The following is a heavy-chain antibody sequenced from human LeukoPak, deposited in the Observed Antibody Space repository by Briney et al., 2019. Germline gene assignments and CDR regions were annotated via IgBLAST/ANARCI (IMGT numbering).Heavy chain of an antibody. D-gene: IGHD3-10*01. V-gene: IGHV3-74*01. CDR3: AREFEGQEAGAYGSGSYDVFDI. Sequence: PGGSLRLSCAASGFTFSNYWKHWVRRAPGKGLVWVSRITSDASSTSYADSVKGRFTISRDNAKNTLYLRMNSLRAEDTAVYYCAREFEGQEAGAYGSGSYDVFDIWGQGTMVTVSS. J-gene: IGHJ3*02. CDR1: GFTFSNYW. CDR2: ITSDASST.